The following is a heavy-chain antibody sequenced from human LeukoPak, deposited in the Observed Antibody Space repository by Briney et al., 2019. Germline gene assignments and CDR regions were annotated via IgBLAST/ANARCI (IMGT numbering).Heavy chain of an antibody. CDR1: GFNFSNYG. J-gene: IGHJ4*02. D-gene: IGHD1-14*01. CDR3: ARGLTEVGD. Sequence: GGSLRLSCAASGFNFSNYGMHWVRQVPGKGLEWVAIIWYDGSNTYYADSVKGRFTISRDNSKNTLYLQMNSLRAEDTAVYYCARGLTEVGDWGQGTLVTVSS. CDR2: IWYDGSNT. V-gene: IGHV3-33*01.